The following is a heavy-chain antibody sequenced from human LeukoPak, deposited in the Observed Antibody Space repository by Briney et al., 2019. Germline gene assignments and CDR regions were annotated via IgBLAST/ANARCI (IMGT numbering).Heavy chain of an antibody. V-gene: IGHV4-39*07. CDR3: ARDLGY. CDR2: IYYSGST. CDR1: GGPISSSSYY. Sequence: SETLSLTCTVSGGPISSSSYYWGWIRQPPGKGLEWIGSIYYSGSTYYNPSLKSRVTMSVDTSKNQFSLKLSSVTAADTAVYYCARDLGYWGQGTLVTVSS. J-gene: IGHJ4*02.